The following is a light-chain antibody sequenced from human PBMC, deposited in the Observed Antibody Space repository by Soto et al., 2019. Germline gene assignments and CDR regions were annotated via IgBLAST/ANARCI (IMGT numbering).Light chain of an antibody. Sequence: DTQMTQSPSSVSASVGDRATISCRASQDIHTWLAWYQQKPGKAPNLLIYGASILQSGVPSRFSGSGSGTDFTLTISSLQPEDSATYYCQQANSFPFTFGPGTKVDV. CDR2: GAS. CDR3: QQANSFPFT. V-gene: IGKV1-12*01. CDR1: QDIHTW. J-gene: IGKJ3*01.